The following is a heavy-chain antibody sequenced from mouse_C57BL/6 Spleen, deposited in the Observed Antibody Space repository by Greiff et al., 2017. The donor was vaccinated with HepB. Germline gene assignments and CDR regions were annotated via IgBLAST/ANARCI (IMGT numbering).Heavy chain of an antibody. CDR1: GYTFTSYW. J-gene: IGHJ3*01. CDR3: ARWGHTREPFAY. CDR2: IDPSDSYT. V-gene: IGHV1-50*01. Sequence: QVQLQQPGAELVKPGASVKLSCKASGYTFTSYWMQWVKQRPGQGLEWIGEIDPSDSYTNYNQKFKGKATLTVDTSSSTAYMQLSSLTSEDSAVYYCARWGHTREPFAYWGQGTLVTVSA. D-gene: IGHD5-1-1*01.